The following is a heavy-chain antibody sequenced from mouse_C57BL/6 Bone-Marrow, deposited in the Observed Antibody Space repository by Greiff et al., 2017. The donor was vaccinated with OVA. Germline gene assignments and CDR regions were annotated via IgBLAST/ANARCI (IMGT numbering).Heavy chain of an antibody. CDR2: IDPETGGT. D-gene: IGHD4-1*01. CDR1: GYTFTDYE. Sequence: LVESGAELVRPGASVTLSCKASGYTFTDYEMHWVKQTPVHGLEWIGAIDPETGGTAYNQKFKGKAILTADKSSSTAYMELRSLTSEDSAVYYCTKEELGYYFDYWGQGTTLTVSS. J-gene: IGHJ2*01. CDR3: TKEELGYYFDY. V-gene: IGHV1-15*01.